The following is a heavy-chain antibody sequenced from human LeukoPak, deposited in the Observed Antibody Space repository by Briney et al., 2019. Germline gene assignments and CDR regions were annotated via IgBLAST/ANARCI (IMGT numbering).Heavy chain of an antibody. CDR3: ARDREGVAFDY. CDR1: GYTFTGYY. V-gene: IGHV1-2*02. J-gene: IGHJ4*02. CDR2: INPNCGCT. D-gene: IGHD3-16*01. Sequence: ASVKVSCKASGYTFTGYYMHWVRQAPGQGLEWMGWINPNCGCTNYAQQFQGRVTMTRQTSISTAYMELSRLRSDDTAVYYCARDREGVAFDYWGQGTLVTVSS.